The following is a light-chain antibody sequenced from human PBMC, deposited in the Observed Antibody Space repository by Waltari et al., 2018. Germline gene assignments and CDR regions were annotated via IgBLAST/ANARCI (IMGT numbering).Light chain of an antibody. CDR3: QQYGSLPWT. V-gene: IGKV3-20*01. Sequence: EVVLTQSSGTLSLSPGERATLSCRASESVTNDYLAWYQQKPGQAPRLLIYDASIRAAGIPDRFRGSGSGTDFTLTITRLEPEDFAVYHCQQYGSLPWTFGQGTMVDMK. CDR1: ESVTNDY. CDR2: DAS. J-gene: IGKJ1*01.